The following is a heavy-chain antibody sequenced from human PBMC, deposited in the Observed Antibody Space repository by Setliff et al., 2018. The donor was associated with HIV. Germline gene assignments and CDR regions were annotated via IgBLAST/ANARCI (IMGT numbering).Heavy chain of an antibody. J-gene: IGHJ5*02. CDR3: VRHVSSSAVFDP. D-gene: IGHD3-10*01. V-gene: IGHV5-51*01. CDR1: GYSFNNYW. CDR2: IYPGDSDT. Sequence: PGESLKISCKGSGYSFNNYWIGWVRQMSGKGLEWMGIIYPGDSDTTYSPSFQGQVTISADKSISTAYLQWSSLKASDTAMYYCVRHVSSSAVFDPWGQGTLVTVSS.